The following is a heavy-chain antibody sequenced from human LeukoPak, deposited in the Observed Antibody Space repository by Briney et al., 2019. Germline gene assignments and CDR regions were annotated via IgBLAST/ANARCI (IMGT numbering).Heavy chain of an antibody. J-gene: IGHJ4*02. CDR1: GGSISSGSYY. CDR3: ARSLLARQQLVPGALGY. D-gene: IGHD6-13*01. Sequence: SETLSLTCTVSGGSISSGSYYWSWIRQPAGKGLEWIGRIYTSGSTNYNPSLKSRVTISVDTSKNQFSLKLSSVTAADTAVYYCARSLLARQQLVPGALGYWGQGTLVTVSS. V-gene: IGHV4-61*02. CDR2: IYTSGST.